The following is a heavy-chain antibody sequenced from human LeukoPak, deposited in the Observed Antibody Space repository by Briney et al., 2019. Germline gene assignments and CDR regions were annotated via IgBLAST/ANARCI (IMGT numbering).Heavy chain of an antibody. D-gene: IGHD6-13*01. Sequence: GGSLRLSCAASGFTFSSYGMHWVRQAPGKGLEWVAVISYDGSNKYYADSVKGRFTISRDNSKNTLYLQMNSLRAEDTAVYYCARDIAAAGGEDAFDIWGQGTMVTVSS. CDR2: ISYDGSNK. J-gene: IGHJ3*02. CDR3: ARDIAAAGGEDAFDI. CDR1: GFTFSSYG. V-gene: IGHV3-30*03.